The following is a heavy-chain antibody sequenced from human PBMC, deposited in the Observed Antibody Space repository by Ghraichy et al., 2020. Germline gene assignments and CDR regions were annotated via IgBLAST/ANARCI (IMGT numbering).Heavy chain of an antibody. CDR2: IKSKTDGGTT. V-gene: IGHV3-15*01. J-gene: IGHJ4*02. D-gene: IGHD4-23*01. CDR3: TLGGGNAISRFDY. CDR1: GFTFSNAW. Sequence: GESLNISCAASGFTFSNAWMSWVRQAPGKGLEWVGRIKSKTDGGTTDYAAPVKGRFTISRDDSKNTLYLQMNSLKTEDTAVYYCTLGGGNAISRFDYWGQGTLVTVSS.